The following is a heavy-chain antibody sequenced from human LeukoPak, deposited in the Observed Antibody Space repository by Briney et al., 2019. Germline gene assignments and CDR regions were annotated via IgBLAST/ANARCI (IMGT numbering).Heavy chain of an antibody. Sequence: PGGSLRLSCTTSGFTFSSYHMGWVRQAPGKGLEWVSTISGRGYSTHYADSVRGRFTISRDNSKNTLYLQMNSLRAEDTALYYCANLGEYSDSSLRNFGGQGTLVAVSS. V-gene: IGHV3-23*01. J-gene: IGHJ4*02. CDR3: ANLGEYSDSSLRNF. CDR2: ISGRGYST. CDR1: GFTFSSYH. D-gene: IGHD6-6*01.